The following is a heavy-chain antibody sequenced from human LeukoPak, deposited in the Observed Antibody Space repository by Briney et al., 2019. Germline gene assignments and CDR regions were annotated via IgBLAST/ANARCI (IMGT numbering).Heavy chain of an antibody. V-gene: IGHV4-59*12. CDR2: IYYSGST. CDR3: ARAPLWFGELGGAFDI. CDR1: GFTFSTYA. Sequence: GSLRLSCAASGFTFSTYAMTWIRQPPGKGLEWIGYIYYSGSTNYNPSLKSRVTISVDTSKNQFSLKLSSVTAADTAVYYCARAPLWFGELGGAFDIWGQGTMVTVSS. J-gene: IGHJ3*02. D-gene: IGHD3-10*01.